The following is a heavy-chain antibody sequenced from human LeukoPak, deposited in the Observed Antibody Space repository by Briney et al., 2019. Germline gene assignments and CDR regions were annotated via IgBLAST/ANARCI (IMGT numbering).Heavy chain of an antibody. CDR2: IIPIFGTA. D-gene: IGHD3-9*01. CDR1: GGTFSSYA. Sequence: GASVKVSCKASGGTFSSYAISWVRQAPGQGLEWMGRIIPIFGTANYAQKFQGRVTITTDESTSTAYMELSSLRSEDTAVYYCARDLTNDILTGLYYWGQGTLVTVSS. J-gene: IGHJ4*02. V-gene: IGHV1-69*05. CDR3: ARDLTNDILTGLYY.